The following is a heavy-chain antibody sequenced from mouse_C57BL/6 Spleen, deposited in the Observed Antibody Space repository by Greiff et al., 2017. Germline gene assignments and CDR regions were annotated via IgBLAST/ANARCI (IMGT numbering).Heavy chain of an antibody. V-gene: IGHV1-69*01. D-gene: IGHD2-2*01. CDR2: IDPSDSYT. CDR3: ARSGGYDVDY. CDR1: GYTFTSYW. Sequence: QVQLQQPGAELVMPGASVKLSCKASGYTFTSYWMHWVKQRPGQGLEWIGEIDPSDSYTNYNQKFKGKSTLTVDKSTSTAYMQLSSLTSEDSAVYYCARSGGYDVDYGGQGTTLTVSS. J-gene: IGHJ2*01.